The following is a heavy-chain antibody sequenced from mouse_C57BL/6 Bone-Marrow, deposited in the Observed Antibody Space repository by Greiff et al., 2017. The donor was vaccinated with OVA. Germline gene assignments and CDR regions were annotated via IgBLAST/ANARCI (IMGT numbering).Heavy chain of an antibody. CDR2: IYPGDGDT. Sequence: QVQLKESGPELVKPGASVKISCKASGYAFSSSWMNWVKQRPGKGLEWIGRIYPGDGDTNYNGKFKGKATLTADKSSSTAYMQLSSLTSEDSAVYFCARLDGSMAMDYWGQGTSVTVSS. D-gene: IGHD2-3*01. V-gene: IGHV1-82*01. CDR1: GYAFSSSW. J-gene: IGHJ4*01. CDR3: ARLDGSMAMDY.